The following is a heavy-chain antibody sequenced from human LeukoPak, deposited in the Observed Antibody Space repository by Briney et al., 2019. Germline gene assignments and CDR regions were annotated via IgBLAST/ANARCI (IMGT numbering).Heavy chain of an antibody. CDR2: ISYSGVVK. CDR1: GYTFSDYS. J-gene: IGHJ3*02. V-gene: IGHV3-30*03. Sequence: GGSLRLSCTASGYTFSDYSMHWVRQAPGKGLEWVSVISYSGVVKFYADSVKGRFTISRDNSKNTLYLQMNNLTDEDTAVYYCARTYYYGSGSYTAAFDIWGQGTMVTVSS. D-gene: IGHD3-10*01. CDR3: ARTYYYGSGSYTAAFDI.